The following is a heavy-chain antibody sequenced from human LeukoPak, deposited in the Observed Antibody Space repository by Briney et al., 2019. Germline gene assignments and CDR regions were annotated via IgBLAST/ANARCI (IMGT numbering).Heavy chain of an antibody. V-gene: IGHV6-1*01. D-gene: IGHD2-2*01. CDR3: ARRLTQYDCFDP. J-gene: IGHJ5*02. CDR2: TYYRSTWYN. Sequence: SQTLSLTCAISGDSVSSNSVTWNWIRQSPSRGLQWLGRTYYRSTWYNDYAVSVRGRITVNPDTSKNQFSLHLNSVTPEDTAVYYCARRLTQYDCFDPWGQGILVAVSS. CDR1: GDSVSSNSVT.